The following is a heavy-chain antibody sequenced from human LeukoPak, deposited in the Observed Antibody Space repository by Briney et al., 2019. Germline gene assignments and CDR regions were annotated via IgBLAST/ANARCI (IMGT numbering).Heavy chain of an antibody. D-gene: IGHD5-12*01. J-gene: IGHJ4*02. V-gene: IGHV4-38-2*02. CDR1: GYSISSGYY. CDR2: IYHSGST. Sequence: SETLSLTCTVSGYSISSGYYWGWIRQPPGKGLEWIGSIYHSGSTYYNPSLKSRVTISVDTSKNQFSLKLSSVTAADTAVYYCARPYSGYDFDYWGQGTLVTVSS. CDR3: ARPYSGYDFDY.